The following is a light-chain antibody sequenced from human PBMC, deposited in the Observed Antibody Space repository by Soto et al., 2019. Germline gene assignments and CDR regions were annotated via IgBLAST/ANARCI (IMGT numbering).Light chain of an antibody. J-gene: IGLJ3*02. V-gene: IGLV1-44*01. CDR1: SSNIGSNL. CDR2: NNN. CDR3: ALWDDSLNGLRV. Sequence: QSVLTQPPSASGTPGQTVTISCSGSSSNIGSNLVNWYQLLPGTTPRLLIYNNNQRPSAVPDRFSGSNSGTSAALAISGLQSEYEGDYFCALWDDSLNGLRVFGGGTKLTVL.